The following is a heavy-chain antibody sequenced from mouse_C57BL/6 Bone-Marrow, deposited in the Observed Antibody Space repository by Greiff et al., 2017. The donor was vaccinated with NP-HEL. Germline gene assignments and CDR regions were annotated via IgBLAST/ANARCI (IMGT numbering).Heavy chain of an antibody. V-gene: IGHV1-81*01. Sequence: VQLQQSGAELARPGASVKLSCKASGYTFTSYGISWVKQRTGQGLEWIGEIYPRSGNTYYNEKFKGNVTLTADKSSSTTYMELRSLTSEDSAVYFCARRREYYVSSDYWGKGTTLTVST. CDR2: IYPRSGNT. CDR1: GYTFTSYG. D-gene: IGHD1-1*01. CDR3: ARRREYYVSSDY. J-gene: IGHJ2*01.